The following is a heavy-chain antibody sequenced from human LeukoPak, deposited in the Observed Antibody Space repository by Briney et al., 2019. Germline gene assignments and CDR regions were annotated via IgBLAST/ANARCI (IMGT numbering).Heavy chain of an antibody. CDR1: GGSFSGYY. J-gene: IGHJ4*02. Sequence: SETLSLTCAVYGGSFSGYYGSWIRQPPGKGLEWIGEINHSGSTNYNPSLKSRVTISVDTSKNQFSLKLSSVTAADTAVYYCARGVRRGPYSGYDYPPRYWGQGTLVTVSS. V-gene: IGHV4-34*01. D-gene: IGHD5-12*01. CDR2: INHSGST. CDR3: ARGVRRGPYSGYDYPPRY.